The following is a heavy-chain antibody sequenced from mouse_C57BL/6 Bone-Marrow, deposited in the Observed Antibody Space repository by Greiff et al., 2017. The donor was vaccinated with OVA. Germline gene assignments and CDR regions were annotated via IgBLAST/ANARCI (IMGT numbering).Heavy chain of an antibody. CDR2: ISSGSSTI. CDR3: ARCDGSGYFDY. V-gene: IGHV5-17*02. J-gene: IGHJ2*01. Sequence: EVKLVESGGGLVQPGGSRKLSCAASGFTFSSFGMHWVRQAPEKGLEWVAYISSGSSTIYYADTVKGRFTISRDNPKNTLFLQMTTLRSEDTAMYYCARCDGSGYFDYWGQGTTLTVSS. D-gene: IGHD1-1*01. CDR1: GFTFSSFG.